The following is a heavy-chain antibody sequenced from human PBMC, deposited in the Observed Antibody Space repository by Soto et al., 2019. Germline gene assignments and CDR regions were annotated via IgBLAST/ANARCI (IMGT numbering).Heavy chain of an antibody. V-gene: IGHV3-30*18. CDR2: LSYDGIAQ. CDR1: GFTLGRQG. J-gene: IGHJ5*02. Sequence: QEQLVGSGGDGVQPGGALRLSCAASGFTLGRQGMHWVRQAPGKGLEWGAVLSYDGIAQYYADSVKGRFTISRDNSKNTLYLQMNSLRVEDTALYYCVKGGWYGSSSPSDRWGQGTLVTVSS. D-gene: IGHD6-6*01. CDR3: VKGGWYGSSSPSDR.